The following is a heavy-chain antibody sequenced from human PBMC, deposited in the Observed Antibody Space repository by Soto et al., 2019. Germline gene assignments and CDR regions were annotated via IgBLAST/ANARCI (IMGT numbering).Heavy chain of an antibody. V-gene: IGHV4-31*03. D-gene: IGHD2-15*01. CDR3: ARDRASAAYYYYGMDV. CDR2: IYYSGST. J-gene: IGHJ6*02. Sequence: QVQLQESGPGLVKPSQTLSLTCTVSGGSISSGGYYWSWIRQHPGKGLEWIGYIYYSGSTYYNPSLKSRVTISVYTSKNQFSLKLSSVTAADTAVYYCARDRASAAYYYYGMDVWGQGTTVTVSS. CDR1: GGSISSGGYY.